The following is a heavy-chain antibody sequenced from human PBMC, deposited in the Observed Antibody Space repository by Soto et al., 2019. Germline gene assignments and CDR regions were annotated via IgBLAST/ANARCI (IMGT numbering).Heavy chain of an antibody. V-gene: IGHV4-39*02. D-gene: IGHD2-21*01. CDR3: ARLAYNPIGVNVYGDDAFDL. CDR2: ISHTGAA. Sequence: QMQLQESGPGLVKPSETLSLTCTVSGGSISDNDYYWNWIRQPPGKGLEWIGTISHTGAAYSNPFHESRVAISIETSENHCSLNLGSVTAADTAVYYCARLAYNPIGVNVYGDDAFDLWGQGTMVTVSS. CDR1: GGSISDNDYY. J-gene: IGHJ3*01.